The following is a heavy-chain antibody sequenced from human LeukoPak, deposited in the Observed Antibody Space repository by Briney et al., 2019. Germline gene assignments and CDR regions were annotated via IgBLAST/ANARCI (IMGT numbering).Heavy chain of an antibody. J-gene: IGHJ4*02. CDR3: AKDPSIAAAGPYYFDY. Sequence: GGSLRLSCAASGFTFSSYSMNWVRQAPGKGLEWVSSISSSSSYIYYADSVKGRFTISRDNSKNTLYLQMNSLRAEDTAVYYCAKDPSIAAAGPYYFDYWGQGTLVTVSS. CDR2: ISSSSSYI. V-gene: IGHV3-21*04. CDR1: GFTFSSYS. D-gene: IGHD6-13*01.